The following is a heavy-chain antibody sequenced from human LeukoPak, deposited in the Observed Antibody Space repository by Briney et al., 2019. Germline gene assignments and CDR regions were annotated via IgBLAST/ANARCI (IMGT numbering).Heavy chain of an antibody. CDR1: GFTFSSYG. Sequence: PGGSLRLSCAASGFTFSSYGMHWVRQAPGKGLESVAVIWYDGSNKYYADSVKGRFTISRDNSKNTLYLQMNSLRAEDTAVYYCARGSPLARQNAFDIWGQGTMVTVSS. CDR2: IWYDGSNK. CDR3: ARGSPLARQNAFDI. J-gene: IGHJ3*02. V-gene: IGHV3-33*01. D-gene: IGHD2-15*01.